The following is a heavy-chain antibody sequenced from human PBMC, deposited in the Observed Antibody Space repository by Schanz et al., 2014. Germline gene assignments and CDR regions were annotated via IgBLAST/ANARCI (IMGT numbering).Heavy chain of an antibody. Sequence: EVQLVESGGGLVQPGGSLRLSCAASGFTFSSYAMHWVRQAPGKGLEYVSTINSNGGSTYYANSVKGRFSISRDNSKNTLYLQMGSLRAEDMAVYYCARRVVPATMGLYFDLWGQGTLVTVSS. CDR1: GFTFSSYA. CDR2: INSNGGST. J-gene: IGHJ4*02. V-gene: IGHV3-64*01. CDR3: ARRVVPATMGLYFDL. D-gene: IGHD2-21*01.